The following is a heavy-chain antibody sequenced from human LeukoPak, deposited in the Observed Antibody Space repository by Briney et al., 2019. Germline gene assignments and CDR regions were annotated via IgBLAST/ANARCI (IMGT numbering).Heavy chain of an antibody. J-gene: IGHJ5*02. V-gene: IGHV3-23*01. D-gene: IGHD1-14*01. Sequence: GGSLRLSCAASEFAFSNYAMNWVRQAPGKGLEWVSGISGGGGSTYYADSVKGRFTISRDNSKNTLYLQMDSLRAEDTALYYCAKGSGINHYHWIDPWGQGTLVTVSS. CDR3: AKGSGINHYHWIDP. CDR2: ISGGGGST. CDR1: EFAFSNYA.